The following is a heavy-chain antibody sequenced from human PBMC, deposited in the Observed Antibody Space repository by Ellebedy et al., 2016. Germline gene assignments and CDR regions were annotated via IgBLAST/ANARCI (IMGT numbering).Heavy chain of an antibody. CDR2: LSYDGSNK. Sequence: GGSLRLXXAASGFTFSSYAMHWVRQAPGKGLDWVAALSYDGSNKYYADSVKGRFTVSRDNSENTLYLQMNSLRPEDTAVYYCGKDPWFTSSSGGGVDVWGKGTTVTVSS. D-gene: IGHD6-6*01. J-gene: IGHJ6*04. CDR3: GKDPWFTSSSGGGVDV. V-gene: IGHV3-30*18. CDR1: GFTFSSYA.